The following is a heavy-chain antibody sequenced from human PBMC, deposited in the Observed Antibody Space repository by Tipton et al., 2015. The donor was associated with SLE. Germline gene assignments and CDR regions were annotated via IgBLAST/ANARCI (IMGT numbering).Heavy chain of an antibody. Sequence: SLRLSCAASGFRFDTYDMHWVRQAPGKGLEWVSSLSWNSADIGYADSVKGRFSISRDNGKKSLYLQMNSLRPEDTALYYCAKPVPGDPLTYDSWGQGTVVTVSS. J-gene: IGHJ1*01. CDR3: AKPVPGDPLTYDS. CDR1: GFRFDTYD. D-gene: IGHD2-21*02. CDR2: LSWNSADI. V-gene: IGHV3-9*01.